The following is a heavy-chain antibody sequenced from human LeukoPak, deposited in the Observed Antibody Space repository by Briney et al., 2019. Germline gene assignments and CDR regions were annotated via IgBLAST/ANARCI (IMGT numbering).Heavy chain of an antibody. Sequence: SETLSLTCSVSGGSVRSDISHWSWIRQPPGKGLEWIGEIYHSGSANYNPSLKSRVTISVDKSKNQFSLKLSSVTAADTAVYYCARGVDDAFDIWGQGTMVTVSS. V-gene: IGHV4-61*01. J-gene: IGHJ3*02. CDR2: IYHSGSA. CDR3: ARGVDDAFDI. CDR1: GGSVRSDISH. D-gene: IGHD2-15*01.